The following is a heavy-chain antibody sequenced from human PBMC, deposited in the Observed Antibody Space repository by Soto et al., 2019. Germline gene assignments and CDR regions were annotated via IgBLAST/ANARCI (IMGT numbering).Heavy chain of an antibody. V-gene: IGHV3-23*01. CDR3: AKARRAGGNYGFYSDF. J-gene: IGHJ4*02. CDR2: SSATGAGT. Sequence: EVQLLESGGGLVQPGGSLRLSCAASGFTFSSYGMTWVRQAPGKGLEWVSFSSATGAGTYYADSVKGRFTISRDNSKNTLNRKMTTLRADDTAVYFCAKARRAGGNYGFYSDFWGQGALVIVSS. CDR1: GFTFSSYG. D-gene: IGHD1-7*01.